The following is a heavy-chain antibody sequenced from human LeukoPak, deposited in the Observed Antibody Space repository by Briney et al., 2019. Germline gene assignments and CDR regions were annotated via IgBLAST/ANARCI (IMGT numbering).Heavy chain of an antibody. CDR3: ARLRGYSYGYADY. J-gene: IGHJ4*02. CDR1: GYTFTGYY. CDR2: INPNSGGT. D-gene: IGHD5-18*01. V-gene: IGHV1-2*02. Sequence: ASVKVSCRASGYTFTGYYMHWVRQAPGQGLEWMGWINPNSGGTNYAQKFQGRFTMTRDTSISTAYMELSRLRSDDTAVYYCARLRGYSYGYADYWGQGTLVTVSS.